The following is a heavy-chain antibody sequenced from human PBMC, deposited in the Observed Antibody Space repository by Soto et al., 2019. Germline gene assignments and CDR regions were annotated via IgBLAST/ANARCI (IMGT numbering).Heavy chain of an antibody. CDR2: ISPKGGST. CDR1: GYSFIDYY. CDR3: ARPPGYISDWYYFDL. V-gene: IGHV1-2*02. D-gene: IGHD3-9*01. Sequence: ASVKVSCKASGYSFIDYYMHWVRQAPGQGFEWMGRISPKGGSTNYAQKFEGRVTMTWDTSLNTAYMELSSLISEDTAVYYCARPPGYISDWYYFDLWGQGTLVTVSS. J-gene: IGHJ4*02.